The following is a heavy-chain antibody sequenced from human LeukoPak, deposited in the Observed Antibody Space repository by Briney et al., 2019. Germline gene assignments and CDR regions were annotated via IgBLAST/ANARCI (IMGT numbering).Heavy chain of an antibody. V-gene: IGHV4-34*01. Sequence: SETLSLTCAVYGGSLSGYYWSWIRQPPGKGLEWIGEINHSGSTNYNPSLKSRVTISVDTSKNQFSLELSSVTAADTAVYYCARGGLGATGEFDYWGQGTLVTVSS. CDR1: GGSLSGYY. D-gene: IGHD3-16*01. CDR3: ARGGLGATGEFDY. CDR2: INHSGST. J-gene: IGHJ4*02.